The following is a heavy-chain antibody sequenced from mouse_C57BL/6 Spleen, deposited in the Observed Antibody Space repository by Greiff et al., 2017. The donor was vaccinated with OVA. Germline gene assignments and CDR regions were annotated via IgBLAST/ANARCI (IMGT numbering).Heavy chain of an antibody. J-gene: IGHJ2*01. D-gene: IGHD1-1*01. Sequence: EVHLVESGGGLVQPGGSLSLSCAASGFTFTDYYMSWVRQPPGKALEWLGFIRNKANGYTTEYSASVKGRFTISSDNSQSILYLQMNALRAEDSATYYCARSLLLRYYFDDWGQGTTLTVSS. CDR3: ARSLLLRYYFDD. V-gene: IGHV7-3*01. CDR1: GFTFTDYY. CDR2: IRNKANGYTT.